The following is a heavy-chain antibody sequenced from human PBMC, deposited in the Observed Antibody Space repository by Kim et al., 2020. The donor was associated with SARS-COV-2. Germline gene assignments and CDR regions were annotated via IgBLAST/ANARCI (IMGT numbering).Heavy chain of an antibody. V-gene: IGHV4-30-4*08. J-gene: IGHJ2*01. CDR2: IYNSGST. D-gene: IGHD3-10*01. CDR1: GGSISSGDYY. Sequence: SETLSLTCKVSGGSISSGDYYWSWIRQPPGKGLEWIGYIYNSGSTYYNPSLKSRVTISLDTSKNQFSLRLSSVTAAATAVYYCARAEDGFYGSGTYSLW. CDR3: ARAEDGFYGSGTYSL.